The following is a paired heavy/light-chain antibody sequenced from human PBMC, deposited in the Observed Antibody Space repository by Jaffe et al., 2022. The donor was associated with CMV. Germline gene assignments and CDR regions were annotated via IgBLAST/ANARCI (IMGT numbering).Heavy chain of an antibody. CDR2: IDWVDDK. Sequence: QVTLRESGPALVKPTQTLTLTCTFSGFSLSTSGMCVSWIRQPPGKALEWLALIDWVDDKYYSTSLKTRLTISKDTSKNQVVLTMTNMDPVDTGTYYCARTLGAEGYDYDFYGMDVWGQGTTVTVSS. CDR1: GFSLSTSGMC. D-gene: IGHD3-16*01. CDR3: ARTLGAEGYDYDFYGMDV. J-gene: IGHJ6*02. V-gene: IGHV2-70*01.
Light chain of an antibody. Sequence: DIQMTQSPSSVSASVGDRVTITCRASQDISSWLAWYQQKPGKAPKLLIYGASSLQSGVPSRFSGSGSGTDFTLTISSLQPEDFATYYCQQANSFPTFGQGTKVEI. V-gene: IGKV1-12*01. CDR1: QDISSW. CDR3: QQANSFPT. CDR2: GAS. J-gene: IGKJ1*01.